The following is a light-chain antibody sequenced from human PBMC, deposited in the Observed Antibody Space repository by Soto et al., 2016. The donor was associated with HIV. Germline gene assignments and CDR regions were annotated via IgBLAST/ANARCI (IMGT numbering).Light chain of an antibody. CDR2: KAS. Sequence: DIQLTQSPSFLSASVGDRITITCRASQGISSWLAWFQHKPGKAPKLLIYKASTLDSEVPSRFSGSGSGTEFTLTISSLQPDDFAIYYCQQYHSSWTFGQGTKVELK. CDR3: QQYHSSWT. V-gene: IGKV1-5*03. J-gene: IGKJ1*01. CDR1: QGISSW.